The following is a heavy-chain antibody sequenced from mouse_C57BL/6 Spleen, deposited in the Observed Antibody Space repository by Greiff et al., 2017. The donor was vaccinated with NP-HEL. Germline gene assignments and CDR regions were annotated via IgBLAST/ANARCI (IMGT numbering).Heavy chain of an antibody. CDR2: INPNNGGT. CDR1: GYTFTDYY. D-gene: IGHD1-1*01. Sequence: VQLQQSGPALVKPGASVKMSCKASGYTFTDYYMNWVKQSHGKSLEWIGIINPNNGGTSYNQKFKGKATLTVDKSSNTAYMDLNSLTFEDSPVYYCARDGSNWYYFDYWGQGTTLTVSS. J-gene: IGHJ2*01. CDR3: ARDGSNWYYFDY. V-gene: IGHV1-19*01.